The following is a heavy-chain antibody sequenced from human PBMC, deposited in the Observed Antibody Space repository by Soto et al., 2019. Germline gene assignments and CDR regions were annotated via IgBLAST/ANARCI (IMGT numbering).Heavy chain of an antibody. CDR1: GGSISSDDYY. D-gene: IGHD6-6*01. Sequence: SETLSLTCTVSGGSISSDDYYWSWIRQPPGKGLEWIGYIYYNGRTDYNPSLKSRVIISIDTSKNQFSLNLNSVSAADTAVYYCARDRSNSPDYFEYWGQGTLVTVSS. J-gene: IGHJ4*02. CDR3: ARDRSNSPDYFEY. V-gene: IGHV4-30-4*01. CDR2: IYYNGRT.